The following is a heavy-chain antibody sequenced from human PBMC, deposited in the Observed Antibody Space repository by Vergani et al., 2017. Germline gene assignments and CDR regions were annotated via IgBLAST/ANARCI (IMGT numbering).Heavy chain of an antibody. CDR3: ARLSYGGNLPLDY. CDR2: IYYSGST. Sequence: QLQLQESGPGLVKPSETLSLTCTVSGGSISSSSYYWGWIRQPPGKGLEWIGRIYYSGSTYYNPSLKSRVTISVDTPKNQFSLKLSSVTAADTAVYYCARLSYGGNLPLDYWSQGTLVTVSS. CDR1: GGSISSSSYY. V-gene: IGHV4-39*01. D-gene: IGHD4-23*01. J-gene: IGHJ4*02.